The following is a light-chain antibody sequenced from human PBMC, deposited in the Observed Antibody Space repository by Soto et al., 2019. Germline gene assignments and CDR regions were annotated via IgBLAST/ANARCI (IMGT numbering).Light chain of an antibody. CDR3: QKYNSAPFT. CDR1: QDISNF. J-gene: IGKJ3*01. V-gene: IGKV1-27*01. CDR2: GAS. Sequence: DIQMTQSPSSLSASVGDRVTITCRVSQDISNFLVWFQQKPGKVPNLLIYGASTLQSGVPSRFSGSGSGTDFTRTISSLQPEDVASYFCQKYNSAPFTCGPGTTVDIK.